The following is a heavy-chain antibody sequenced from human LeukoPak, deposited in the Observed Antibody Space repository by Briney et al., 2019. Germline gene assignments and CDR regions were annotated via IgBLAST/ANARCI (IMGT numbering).Heavy chain of an antibody. CDR1: GFTFSSYG. CDR2: ISYDGSNK. V-gene: IGHV3-30*18. CDR3: AKDGVPAAIGYFDY. J-gene: IGHJ4*02. Sequence: GGSLRLSCSASGFTFSSYGMHWVRQAPGKGLEWVAVISYDGSNKYYADSVKGRFTISRDNSKNTLYLQMSSLRAEDTAVYYCAKDGVPAAIGYFDYWGQGTLVTVSS. D-gene: IGHD2-2*01.